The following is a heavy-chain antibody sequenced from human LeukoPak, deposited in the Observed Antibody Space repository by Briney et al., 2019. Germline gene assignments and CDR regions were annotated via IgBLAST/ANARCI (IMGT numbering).Heavy chain of an antibody. CDR2: IYYSGST. J-gene: IGHJ4*02. D-gene: IGHD6-19*01. CDR3: ARVAGYYFDY. CDR1: GGSISSYY. V-gene: IGHV4-59*01. Sequence: PSETLSLTCTVSGGSISSYYWSWIRQPPGKGLEWIGYIYYSGSTNYNPPLKSRVTISVDTSKNQFSLKLSSVTAADTAVYYCARVAGYYFDYWGQGTLVTVSS.